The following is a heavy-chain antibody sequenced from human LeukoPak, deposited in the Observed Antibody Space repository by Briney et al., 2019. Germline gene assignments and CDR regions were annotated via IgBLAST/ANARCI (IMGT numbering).Heavy chain of an antibody. CDR3: ARGRGWLEDY. D-gene: IGHD5-12*01. CDR1: GFTFSNYW. Sequence: GGSLRLSRAASGFTFSNYWMNWVRQAPGKGLEWVANIKQDGSEKNYVDSVKGRFTISRDNAKNSLFLQMNSLRADDTAVYYCARGRGWLEDYSGQGTLVTVSS. V-gene: IGHV3-7*05. J-gene: IGHJ4*02. CDR2: IKQDGSEK.